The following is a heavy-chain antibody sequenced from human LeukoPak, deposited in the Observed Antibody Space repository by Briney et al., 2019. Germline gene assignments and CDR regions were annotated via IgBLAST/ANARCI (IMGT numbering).Heavy chain of an antibody. CDR1: GYTFTSYD. Sequence: ASVKVSCKASGYTFTSYDINWVRQAPGQGLEWMGRIIPILGIANYAQKFQGRVTITADKSTSTAYMELSSLRSEDTAVYYCATQSYYYDSSGYFFDYWGQGTLVTVSS. J-gene: IGHJ4*02. V-gene: IGHV1-69*04. CDR3: ATQSYYYDSSGYFFDY. CDR2: IIPILGIA. D-gene: IGHD3-22*01.